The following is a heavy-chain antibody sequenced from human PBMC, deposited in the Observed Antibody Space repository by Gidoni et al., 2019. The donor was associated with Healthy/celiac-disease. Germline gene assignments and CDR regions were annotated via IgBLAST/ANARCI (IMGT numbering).Heavy chain of an antibody. Sequence: QVQLVQSGAEVKKPGASVKVSCKASGYTFTSYAMHWVRQAPGQRLEWMGWINAGNGNTKYSQKFQGRVTITRDTSASTAYMELSSLRSEDTAVYYCARGGDGGCSGGSCYGLDYWGQGTLVTVSS. CDR3: ARGGDGGCSGGSCYGLDY. V-gene: IGHV1-3*01. D-gene: IGHD2-15*01. J-gene: IGHJ4*02. CDR2: INAGNGNT. CDR1: GYTFTSYA.